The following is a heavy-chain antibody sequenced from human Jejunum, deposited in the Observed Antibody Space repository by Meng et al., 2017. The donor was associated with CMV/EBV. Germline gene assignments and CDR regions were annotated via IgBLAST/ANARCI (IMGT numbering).Heavy chain of an antibody. Sequence: VLVKPRGAGTLTSSSTRFPPCAGYGGSLCTYYWTWSGLIPVKGIEWIGEISHGVITNYNPSLTSRVTLLIDTSKNQFSLKLSSATDADTAVYYCGMERVNWGQGILVTVSS. CDR3: GMERVN. V-gene: IGHV4-34*01. D-gene: IGHD1-1*01. J-gene: IGHJ4*02. CDR2: ISHGVIT. CDR1: GGSLCTYY.